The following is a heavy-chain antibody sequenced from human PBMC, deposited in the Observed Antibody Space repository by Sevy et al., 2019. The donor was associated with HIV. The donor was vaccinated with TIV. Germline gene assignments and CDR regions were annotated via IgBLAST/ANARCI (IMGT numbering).Heavy chain of an antibody. J-gene: IGHJ4*02. CDR1: GFTFRSYA. CDR2: IIGSGDNT. V-gene: IGHV3-23*01. CDR3: AKGVSWLVLGGYFDY. Sequence: GGSVRPSCEASGFTFRSYAVSWVRQAPGKGLEWVSGIIGSGDNTYYADSVKGRFTVSRDNSKNTLYVQMNSLRAEDTAVHYCAKGVSWLVLGGYFDYWGQGSPVTVSS. D-gene: IGHD6-19*01.